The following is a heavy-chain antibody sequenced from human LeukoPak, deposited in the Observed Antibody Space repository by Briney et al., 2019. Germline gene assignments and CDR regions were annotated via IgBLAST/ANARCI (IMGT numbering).Heavy chain of an antibody. CDR3: ARGSPSYGDYLIDY. D-gene: IGHD4-17*01. V-gene: IGHV3-21*01. Sequence: PGGSLRLSCAASGFTFSSYSMNWVRQAPGKGLEWVSSISSSSSYIYYADSVKGRFTISRDNAKNSLYLQMNSLRAEDTAVYYCARGSPSYGDYLIDYWGQGTLVTLSS. J-gene: IGHJ4*02. CDR2: ISSSSSYI. CDR1: GFTFSSYS.